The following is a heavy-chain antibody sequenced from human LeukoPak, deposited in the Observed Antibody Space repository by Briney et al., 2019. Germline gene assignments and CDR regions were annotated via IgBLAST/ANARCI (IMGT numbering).Heavy chain of an antibody. D-gene: IGHD3-10*02. CDR2: ISSDSTYI. V-gene: IGHV3-21*01. J-gene: IGHJ6*04. CDR3: AELGITMIGGV. Sequence: PGGSLRLSCAASGFTFTSYSSTWVRQAPGKGLEWVSSISSDSTYIYYADSVKGRFTISRDNAKNSLYLQMNSLRAEDTAVYYCAELGITMIGGVWGKGTTVTISS. CDR1: GFTFTSYS.